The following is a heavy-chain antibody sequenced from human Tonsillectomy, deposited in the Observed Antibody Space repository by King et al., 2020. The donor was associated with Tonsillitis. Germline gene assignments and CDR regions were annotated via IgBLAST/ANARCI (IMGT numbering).Heavy chain of an antibody. J-gene: IGHJ3*02. CDR1: GFTFDDYA. V-gene: IGHV3-9*01. Sequence: VQLVESGGGLVQPGRSLRLSCAASGFTFDDYAMHWVRQAPGKGLEWVSGINWNSDNIGYADSVKGRFTISRDNAKNSLYLQMNSLRAEDTALYYCAKDSQADSSDYHDAFDIWGQGTMVTDSS. D-gene: IGHD3-22*01. CDR2: INWNSDNI. CDR3: AKDSQADSSDYHDAFDI.